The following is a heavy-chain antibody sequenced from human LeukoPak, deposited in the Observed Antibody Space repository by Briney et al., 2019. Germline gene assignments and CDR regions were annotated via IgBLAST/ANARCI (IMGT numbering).Heavy chain of an antibody. D-gene: IGHD2-2*02. CDR3: ARDGYCSSTSCYRGEDY. V-gene: IGHV1-69*04. Sequence: SVKVSCKASGDTFIPYTFSWVRQAPGQGLEWIGRIIPSLDVANYAQKFQGRVTLSVDRDTATTYMEVTSLRSEDTAIYYCARDGYCSSTSCYRGEDYWGQGILVTVSS. CDR2: IIPSLDVA. CDR1: GDTFIPYT. J-gene: IGHJ4*02.